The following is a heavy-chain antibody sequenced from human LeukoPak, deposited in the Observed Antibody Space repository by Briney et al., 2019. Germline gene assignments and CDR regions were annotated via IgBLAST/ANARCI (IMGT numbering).Heavy chain of an antibody. CDR1: GYTFTSYY. Sequence: ASVKVSCKASGYTFTSYYMHWVRQAPGQGLEWMGIINPSGGSTSYAQKFQGRVTITADESTSTAYMELSSLRSEDTAVYYCARGGGEATIPEYFDYWGQGTLVTVSS. V-gene: IGHV1-46*01. J-gene: IGHJ4*02. D-gene: IGHD1-14*01. CDR3: ARGGGEATIPEYFDY. CDR2: INPSGGST.